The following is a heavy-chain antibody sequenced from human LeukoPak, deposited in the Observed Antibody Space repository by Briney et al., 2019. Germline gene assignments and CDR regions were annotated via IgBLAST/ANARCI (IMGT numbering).Heavy chain of an antibody. J-gene: IGHJ4*02. CDR2: INHSGST. CDR3: ARHYCSTTSCYVDY. V-gene: IGHV4-34*01. CDR1: GGSFSGYY. Sequence: SETLSLTCAVYGGSFSGYYWSWIRQPPGKGLEWIGEINHSGSTNYNPSLKSRVTMSIDTSKNQLSLKVSSVTAVDTALYYCARHYCSTTSCYVDYWGQGTLVTVSS. D-gene: IGHD2-2*01.